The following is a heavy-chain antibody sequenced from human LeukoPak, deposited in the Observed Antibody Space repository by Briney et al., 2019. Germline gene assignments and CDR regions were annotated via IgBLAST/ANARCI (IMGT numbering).Heavy chain of an antibody. J-gene: IGHJ4*02. CDR3: AKDGGPASSGSQFFNY. CDR1: GFTFGSTA. V-gene: IGHV3-23*01. D-gene: IGHD1-26*01. Sequence: AGGSLRLSCAASGFTFGSTAMGWVRQAPGKGLEWLSVISGSGDNTVMSGSGENTYYADSVKGRCTISRANYKYTLYVQMNSLRVEATAVYYCAKDGGPASSGSQFFNYWGQGALVTVSS. CDR2: ISGSGDNTVMSGSGENT.